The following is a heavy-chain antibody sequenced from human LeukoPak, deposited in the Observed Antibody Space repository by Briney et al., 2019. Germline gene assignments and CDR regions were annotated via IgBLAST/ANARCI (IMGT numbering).Heavy chain of an antibody. J-gene: IGHJ5*02. CDR2: INPSGGST. D-gene: IGHD4-23*01. Sequence: ASVKVSCKASGYTFTSYYMHWVRQAPGQGLEWMGIINPSGGSTSYAQKFQGRVTMTRDMSTSTDYMELSSLRSEDTAVYYCARDNSVEDTAWWSDPWGQGTLVTVSS. CDR1: GYTFTSYY. V-gene: IGHV1-46*01. CDR3: ARDNSVEDTAWWSDP.